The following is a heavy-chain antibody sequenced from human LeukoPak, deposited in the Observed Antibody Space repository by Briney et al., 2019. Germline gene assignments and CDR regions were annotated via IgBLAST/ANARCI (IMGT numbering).Heavy chain of an antibody. D-gene: IGHD3/OR15-3a*01. CDR2: ISSSSTI. Sequence: GGSLRLSCAASGFTFSSYSMNWVRQAPGKGLEWVSYISSSSTIYYADSVKGRFTTSRDNAKNSLYLQMNSLRAEDTAVYYCARHKDWTFDYWGQGTLVTVSS. CDR1: GFTFSSYS. CDR3: ARHKDWTFDY. J-gene: IGHJ4*02. V-gene: IGHV3-48*01.